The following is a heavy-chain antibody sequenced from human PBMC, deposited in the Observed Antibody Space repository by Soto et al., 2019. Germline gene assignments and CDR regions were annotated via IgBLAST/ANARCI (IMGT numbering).Heavy chain of an antibody. CDR1: GGSISSYY. CDR3: AREGSVLRFLEWLPRDYYYYGMDV. CDR2: IYYSGST. Sequence: SETLSLTCTVSGGSISSYYWSWIRQPPGKGLEWIGYIYYSGSTNYNPSLKSRVTISVDTSKNQFSLKLSSVTAADTAVYYCAREGSVLRFLEWLPRDYYYYGMDVWGQGTTVTVSS. D-gene: IGHD3-3*01. J-gene: IGHJ6*02. V-gene: IGHV4-59*01.